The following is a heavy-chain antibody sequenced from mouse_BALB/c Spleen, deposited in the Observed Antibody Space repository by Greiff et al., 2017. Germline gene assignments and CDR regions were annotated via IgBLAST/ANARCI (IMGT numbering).Heavy chain of an antibody. J-gene: IGHJ2*01. CDR2: INPSSGYT. CDR3: ARGDYEAYFDY. Sequence: VQLQQSGAELARPGASVKMSCKASGYTFTSYTMHWVKQRPGQGLEWIGYINPSSGYTNYNQKFKDKATLTADKSSSTAYMQLSSLTSEDSAVYYCARGDYEAYFDYWGQGTTRTVSS. CDR1: GYTFTSYT. V-gene: IGHV1-4*01. D-gene: IGHD2-4*01.